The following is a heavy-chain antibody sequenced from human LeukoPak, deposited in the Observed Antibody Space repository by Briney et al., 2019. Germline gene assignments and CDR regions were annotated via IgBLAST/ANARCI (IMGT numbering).Heavy chain of an antibody. D-gene: IGHD1-1*01. Sequence: SETLSLTCTVSGGSISSYYWSWIRQPPGKGLEWIGYIYYSGSTNFNPSLKSRVTISVDTSKNQFSLKLSSVTAVDTAVYYCAVTTGTSSYDAFDIWGQGTMVTVSS. CDR1: GGSISSYY. V-gene: IGHV4-59*01. J-gene: IGHJ3*02. CDR3: AVTTGTSSYDAFDI. CDR2: IYYSGST.